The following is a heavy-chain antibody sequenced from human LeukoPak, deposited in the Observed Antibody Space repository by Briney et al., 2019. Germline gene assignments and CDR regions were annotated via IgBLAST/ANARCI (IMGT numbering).Heavy chain of an antibody. D-gene: IGHD3-16*02. CDR1: GFTFSSYA. CDR2: ISYDGSNK. CDR3: AKDMNDYVWGSYRPVGWFDP. J-gene: IGHJ5*02. Sequence: PGGSLRLSCAASGFTFSSYAMHWARQAPGKGLEWVAVISYDGSNKYYADSVKGRFTISRDNSKNTLYLQMNSLRAEDTAVYYCAKDMNDYVWGSYRPVGWFDPWGQGTLVTVSS. V-gene: IGHV3-30*04.